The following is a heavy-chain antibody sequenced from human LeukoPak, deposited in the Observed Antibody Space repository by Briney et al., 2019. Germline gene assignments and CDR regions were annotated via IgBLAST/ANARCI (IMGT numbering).Heavy chain of an antibody. D-gene: IGHD5-24*01. CDR1: GGSISSYY. CDR3: ARQGRWLHPDY. CDR2: IYYSGST. V-gene: IGHV4-59*08. J-gene: IGHJ4*02. Sequence: SETLSLTCTVSGGSISSYYWSWIRQPPGKGLEWIGYIYYSGSTNYNPSLKSRVTISVDTSKNQFSLKLSSVTAADTAVYYCARQGRWLHPDYWGQGTLVTVSS.